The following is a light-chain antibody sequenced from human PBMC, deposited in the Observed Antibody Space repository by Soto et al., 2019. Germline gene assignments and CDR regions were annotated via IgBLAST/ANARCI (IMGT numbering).Light chain of an antibody. CDR2: WAS. Sequence: DIVMTQSPDSLAVSLGERATVNCKSSQSLICSSNDKSYLAWYQHKPGQPPKLLIYWASTRESGVPDRFSGSGSGTDFTLTIASLQAEDVAVYYCQQYCSTPRAFGQGTKV. CDR3: QQYCSTPRA. V-gene: IGKV4-1*01. CDR1: QSLICSSNDKSY. J-gene: IGKJ1*01.